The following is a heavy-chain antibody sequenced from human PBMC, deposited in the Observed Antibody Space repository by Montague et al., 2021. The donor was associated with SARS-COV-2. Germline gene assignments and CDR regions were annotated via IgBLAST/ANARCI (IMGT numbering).Heavy chain of an antibody. J-gene: IGHJ4*02. D-gene: IGHD3-10*01. CDR1: GGSVSSGSNY. Sequence: SETLSLTCSVSGGSVSSGSNYWSWIRQSPGKGLEWIGYVYNYGSTDYNPSLKSRVTISLDTSKNQSSLRLSSVTAADTAGYYCAREAADYGSGSYYFPVAYWGQGILVTVSS. CDR2: VYNYGST. CDR3: AREAADYGSGSYYFPVAY. V-gene: IGHV4-61*01.